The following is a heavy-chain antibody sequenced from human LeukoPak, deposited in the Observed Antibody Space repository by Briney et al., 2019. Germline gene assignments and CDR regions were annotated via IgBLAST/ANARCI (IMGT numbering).Heavy chain of an antibody. V-gene: IGHV4-34*01. J-gene: IGHJ6*03. Sequence: SETLSLTCTVSGGSISSHYWSWIRQPPGKGLEWIGEINHSGSTNYNPSLKSRVTISVDTSKNQFSLKLSSVTAADTAVYYCARSVAAAGKITYYYYYMDVWGKGTTVTVSS. CDR2: INHSGST. CDR1: GGSISSHY. CDR3: ARSVAAAGKITYYYYYMDV. D-gene: IGHD6-13*01.